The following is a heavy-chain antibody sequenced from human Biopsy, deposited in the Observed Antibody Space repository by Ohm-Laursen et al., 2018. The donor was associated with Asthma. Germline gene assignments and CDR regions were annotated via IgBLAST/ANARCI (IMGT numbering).Heavy chain of an antibody. CDR3: ARTYYDFLTGQVIGAFAI. CDR1: GYTFISYA. CDR2: INAGNGNT. J-gene: IGHJ3*02. V-gene: IGHV1-3*01. D-gene: IGHD3-9*01. Sequence: ASVKVSCNPSGYTFISYAIHWVRQAPGQRLEWMGWINAGNGNTKYSQKFQGRVTITRDTSASTAYMELSSLRSEDTAVYYCARTYYDFLTGQVIGAFAIWGQGTMVTVSS.